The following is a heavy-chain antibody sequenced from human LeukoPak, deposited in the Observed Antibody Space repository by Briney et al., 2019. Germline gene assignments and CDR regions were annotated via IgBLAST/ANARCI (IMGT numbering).Heavy chain of an antibody. CDR3: ARYTQTDLTGPPSGDY. CDR2: MNPNSGNT. V-gene: IGHV1-8*01. D-gene: IGHD1-14*01. J-gene: IGHJ4*02. Sequence: APVKVSCKASGYTFTSYDINWVRQATGQGLEWMGWMNPNSGNTGYAQKFQGRVTMTRNTSISTAYMELSSLISEDTAVYYCARYTQTDLTGPPSGDYWGQGTLVSVSS. CDR1: GYTFTSYD.